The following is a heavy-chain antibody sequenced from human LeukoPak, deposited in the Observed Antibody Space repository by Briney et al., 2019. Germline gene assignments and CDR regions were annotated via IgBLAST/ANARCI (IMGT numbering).Heavy chain of an antibody. CDR1: GFTFSDYY. CDR3: ARDPARYDFWSGYLDYYYGMDV. J-gene: IGHJ6*02. D-gene: IGHD3-3*01. CDR2: ISSSSSTI. Sequence: GGSLRLSCAASGFTFSDYYMNWVRQAPGKGLEWVSYISSSSSTIYYADSVKGRFTISRDNAKNSLYLQMNSLRAEDTAVYYCARDPARYDFWSGYLDYYYGMDVWGQGTTVTVSS. V-gene: IGHV3-48*01.